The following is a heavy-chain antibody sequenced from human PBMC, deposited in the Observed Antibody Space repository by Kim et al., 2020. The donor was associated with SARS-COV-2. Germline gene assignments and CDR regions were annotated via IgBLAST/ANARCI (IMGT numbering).Heavy chain of an antibody. CDR2: INRDGSKE. D-gene: IGHD5-12*01. V-gene: IGHV3-7*01. CDR1: GFTFSSAW. Sequence: GGSLRLSCAASGFTFSSAWMTWFRQAPGKGLEWVANINRDGSKENYADSVKGRFTISRDNAKSSVFLQMYNLRAEDTAVFYCARDIDEGGYDSNDYWGQGTVVTVSS. CDR3: ARDIDEGGYDSNDY. J-gene: IGHJ4*02.